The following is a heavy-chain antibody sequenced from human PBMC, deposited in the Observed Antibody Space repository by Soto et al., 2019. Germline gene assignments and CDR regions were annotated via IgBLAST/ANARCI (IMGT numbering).Heavy chain of an antibody. J-gene: IGHJ4*02. Sequence: GASVKVSCKASGYTFTSYGISWVRQAPGQGLEWMGWISAYNGNTNYAQKLQGRVTMTTDTSTSTAYMELRSLRSDDTAVYYCARRTQLFTGDYYFDYWGQGTLVTVSS. V-gene: IGHV1-18*01. CDR1: GYTFTSYG. CDR3: ARRTQLFTGDYYFDY. CDR2: ISAYNGNT. D-gene: IGHD2-2*01.